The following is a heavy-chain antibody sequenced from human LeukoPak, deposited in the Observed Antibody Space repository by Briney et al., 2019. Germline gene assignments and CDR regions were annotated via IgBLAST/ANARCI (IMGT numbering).Heavy chain of an antibody. CDR1: GGSFSGYY. V-gene: IGHV4-34*01. D-gene: IGHD3-22*01. CDR3: ARSLARDSSGFYY. Sequence: PSETLSLTCAVYGGSFSGYYWSWIRQPPGKGLEWIGEINHSGSTNYNPSLKSRVTISVDTSKNQFSLKLSSVTAADTAVYYCARSLARDSSGFYYWGQGTLVTVSS. J-gene: IGHJ4*02. CDR2: INHSGST.